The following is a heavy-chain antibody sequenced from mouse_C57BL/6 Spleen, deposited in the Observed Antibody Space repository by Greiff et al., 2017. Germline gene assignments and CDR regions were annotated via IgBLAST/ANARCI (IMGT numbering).Heavy chain of an antibody. CDR2: INPSTGGT. V-gene: IGHV1-42*01. D-gene: IGHD1-1*01. CDR3: ARRYGSSYEY. Sequence: VQLQQSGPELVKPGASVKISCKASGYSFTGYYMNWVKQSPEKSLEWIGEINPSTGGTTYNQKFKAKATLTVDKSSSTAYMQLKSLTSEDSAVYYCARRYGSSYEYWGRGTTLTVSS. CDR1: GYSFTGYY. J-gene: IGHJ2*01.